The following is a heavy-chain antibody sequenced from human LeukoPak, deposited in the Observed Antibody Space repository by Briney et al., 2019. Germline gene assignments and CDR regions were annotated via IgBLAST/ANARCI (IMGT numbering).Heavy chain of an antibody. CDR2: IYYSGST. CDR3: ARRLGGTSTGFDY. V-gene: IGHV4-39*07. J-gene: IGHJ4*02. D-gene: IGHD2-2*01. Sequence: SETLSLTCTVSGGSISSSSYYWGWIRQPPGKGLEWIGSIYYSGSTTYNPSLKSRVTISVDTSKNQFSLKLSSVTAADTAVYYCARRLGGTSTGFDYWGQGTLVTASS. CDR1: GGSISSSSYY.